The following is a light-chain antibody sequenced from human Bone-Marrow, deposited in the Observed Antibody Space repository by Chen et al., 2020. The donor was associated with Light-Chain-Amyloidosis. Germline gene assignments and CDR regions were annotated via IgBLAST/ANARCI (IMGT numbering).Light chain of an antibody. V-gene: IGLV2-14*01. CDR1: SSDVGGDNH. J-gene: IGLJ1*01. Sequence: QSALTQPASVSGSPGQSITIPCTGTSSDVGGDNHVSWYQQHPDKASKLMIYEVTNRPSWVPDRFSGSKSDSTASLTISGLQPEDGADYFCSSYTITSTLVFGSGTRVTV. CDR3: SSYTITSTLV. CDR2: EVT.